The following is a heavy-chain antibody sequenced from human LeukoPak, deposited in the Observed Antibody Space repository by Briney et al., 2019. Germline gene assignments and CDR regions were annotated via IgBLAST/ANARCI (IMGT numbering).Heavy chain of an antibody. CDR3: ARHLGGSSGWYYDY. CDR2: IYYSGST. Sequence: PSETLSLTCTVSGGSISSSSYYWGWIRQPPGKGLEWIGSIYYSGSTYYNPSLKSRVTISVDTSKNQFSLKLSSVTAPDTAVYYCARHLGGSSGWYYDYWGQGTLVTVSS. V-gene: IGHV4-39*01. CDR1: GGSISSSSYY. D-gene: IGHD6-19*01. J-gene: IGHJ4*02.